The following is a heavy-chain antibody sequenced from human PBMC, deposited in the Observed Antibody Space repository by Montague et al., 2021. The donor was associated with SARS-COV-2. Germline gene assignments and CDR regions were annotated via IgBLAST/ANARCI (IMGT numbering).Heavy chain of an antibody. Sequence: SETLSLTCTVSGGSVTSGDYYWTWIRQPPGKGLEWIGSIYYTENTYYNPSLKSRVTISIDTSKNQFSLKLSSVTAADTAVYYCARPGSGYSYGSGAFDYWGQGTLVTVSS. V-gene: IGHV4-39*01. CDR1: GGSVTSGDYY. D-gene: IGHD5-18*01. CDR3: ARPGSGYSYGSGAFDY. CDR2: IYYTENT. J-gene: IGHJ4*02.